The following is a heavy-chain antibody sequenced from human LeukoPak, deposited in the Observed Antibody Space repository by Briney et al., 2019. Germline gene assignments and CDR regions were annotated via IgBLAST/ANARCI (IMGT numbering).Heavy chain of an antibody. D-gene: IGHD1-14*01. Sequence: GGSLRLSCAASGFTFSSYWMHWVRQAPGKGLVWVSRINSDGSSTTYADSVKGRFTISRDNAKNTLFLQMNSLRAEDTAVYYCATAVARMTFDIWGQGTMVTVSS. CDR3: ATAVARMTFDI. CDR2: INSDGSST. CDR1: GFTFSSYW. V-gene: IGHV3-74*01. J-gene: IGHJ3*02.